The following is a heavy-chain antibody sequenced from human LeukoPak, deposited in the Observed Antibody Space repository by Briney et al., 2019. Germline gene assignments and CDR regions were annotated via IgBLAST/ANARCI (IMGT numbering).Heavy chain of an antibody. CDR1: GGSIRSYY. V-gene: IGHV4-59*01. D-gene: IGHD3-10*01. Sequence: KPSETLSLTCTVSGGSIRSYYWSWIRQPPGKGLEWIGYIYYSGSTNYNPSLKSRVTISVDTSKNQFSLKLSSVTAADTAVYYCARWAVTSWFDPWGQGTLVTVSS. J-gene: IGHJ5*02. CDR2: IYYSGST. CDR3: ARWAVTSWFDP.